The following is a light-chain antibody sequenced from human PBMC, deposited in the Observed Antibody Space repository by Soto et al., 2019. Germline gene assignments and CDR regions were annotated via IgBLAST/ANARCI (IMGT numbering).Light chain of an antibody. CDR2: ATS. CDR1: LSISND. CDR3: QQSHVTPYT. Sequence: DIQMAQSPSSLSTSLGDRVTIVCRARLSISNDLNWYPQRPGKAPKLLIYATSTLQTGVPSKFSGGGSGTYFTLTIGSLQPEDFATYYCQQSHVTPYTFGQGTKREIK. V-gene: IGKV1-39*01. J-gene: IGKJ2*01.